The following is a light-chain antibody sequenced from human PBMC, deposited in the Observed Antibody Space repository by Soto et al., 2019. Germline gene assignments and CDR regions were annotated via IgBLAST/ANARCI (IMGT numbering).Light chain of an antibody. J-gene: IGLJ3*02. CDR2: GNN. Sequence: QSVLTQPPSVSGAPGQRVTVSCTGISSNIGAGYDVHWYQQLPGTAPKLLIYGNNNRPSGVPDRFSGSQSGTSASLAITGLQAEDEADYFCQSFDSSPSAWVFGGGTKLTVL. V-gene: IGLV1-40*01. CDR3: QSFDSSPSAWV. CDR1: SSNIGAGYD.